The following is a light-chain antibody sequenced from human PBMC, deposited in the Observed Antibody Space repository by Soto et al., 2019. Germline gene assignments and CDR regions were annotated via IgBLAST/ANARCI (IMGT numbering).Light chain of an antibody. CDR1: SSDVGGYNY. CDR2: EVS. CDR3: SSFTSAYTFV. Sequence: QSVLTQPASVSGSAEQSIAISCTGTSSDVGGYNYVSWYQQHPGKAPKLLLSEVSKRPSGVSDRFSGSKSGNTASLTISGLQTQDEADYYCSSFTSAYTFVFGTGTKVTVL. J-gene: IGLJ1*01. V-gene: IGLV2-14*01.